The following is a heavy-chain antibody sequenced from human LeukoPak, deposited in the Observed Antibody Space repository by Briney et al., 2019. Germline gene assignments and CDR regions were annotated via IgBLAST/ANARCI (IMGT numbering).Heavy chain of an antibody. D-gene: IGHD3-22*01. Sequence: GGSLRLSCAASGFTFRLFGMHWVRQAPGKGLEWVSFIRFDGSNTYHADSVKGRFTISRDNSRNTLYLQMNSLKTEDTAVYYCTTDGEDDSSGFYSDYWGQGTLVTVSS. V-gene: IGHV3-30*02. CDR2: IRFDGSNT. J-gene: IGHJ4*02. CDR3: TTDGEDDSSGFYSDY. CDR1: GFTFRLFG.